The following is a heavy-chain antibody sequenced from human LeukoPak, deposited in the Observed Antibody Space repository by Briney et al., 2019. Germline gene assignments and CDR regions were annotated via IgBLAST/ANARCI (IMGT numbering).Heavy chain of an antibody. CDR3: ARDLEPPRGWFDP. CDR1: GGSISSGGYY. V-gene: IGHV4-31*03. CDR2: IYYSGSA. J-gene: IGHJ5*02. D-gene: IGHD1-14*01. Sequence: SETLSLTCTVSGGSISSGGYYWSWIRQHPGKGLEWIGYIYYSGSAYYNPSLKSRVTISVDTSKNQFSLKLSSVTAADTAVYYCARDLEPPRGWFDPWGQGTLVTVSS.